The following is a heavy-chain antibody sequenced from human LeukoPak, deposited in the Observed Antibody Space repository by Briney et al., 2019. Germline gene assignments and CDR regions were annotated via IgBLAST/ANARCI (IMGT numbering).Heavy chain of an antibody. D-gene: IGHD1-26*01. J-gene: IGHJ4*02. CDR1: GGSISSSSYY. CDR2: IYYSGST. Sequence: SETLSLTCTVSGGSISSSSYYWGWIRQPPGKGLEWIGSIYYSGSTYYNPSLKSRVTISVDTSKNQFSLKLSSVTAADTAVYYCARVRSGGATTLDYWGQGTLVTVSS. V-gene: IGHV4-39*07. CDR3: ARVRSGGATTLDY.